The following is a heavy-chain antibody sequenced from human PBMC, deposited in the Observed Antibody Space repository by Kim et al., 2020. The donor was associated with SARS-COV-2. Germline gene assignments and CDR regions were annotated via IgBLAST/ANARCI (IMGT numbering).Heavy chain of an antibody. D-gene: IGHD6-13*01. Sequence: GGSLRLSCAASGFTFSSYWMSWVRQAPGKGLEWVANIKQDGSEKYYVDSVKGRFTISRDNAKNSLYLQMNSLRAEDTAVYYCASHTGYSSQGGGFDPWGQGTLVTVSS. J-gene: IGHJ5*02. V-gene: IGHV3-7*03. CDR3: ASHTGYSSQGGGFDP. CDR1: GFTFSSYW. CDR2: IKQDGSEK.